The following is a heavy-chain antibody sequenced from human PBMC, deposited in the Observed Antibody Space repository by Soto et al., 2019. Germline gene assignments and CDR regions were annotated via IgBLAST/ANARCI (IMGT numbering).Heavy chain of an antibody. J-gene: IGHJ4*02. CDR2: ISWNSGSI. Sequence: EVQLVESGGGLVQPGRSLRLSCEASGFTFDDYAMHWVRQAPGKGLEWVSGISWNSGSIGYADSVKGRFTISRDNAKNSLYLQMNSLRAEDTALYYCAKAVGSYGNFDYWGQGTLVTVSS. CDR1: GFTFDDYA. V-gene: IGHV3-9*01. CDR3: AKAVGSYGNFDY. D-gene: IGHD5-18*01.